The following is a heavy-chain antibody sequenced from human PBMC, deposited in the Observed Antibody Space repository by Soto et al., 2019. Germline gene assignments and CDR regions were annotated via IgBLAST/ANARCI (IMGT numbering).Heavy chain of an antibody. CDR2: IYYSGST. J-gene: IGHJ5*02. Sequence: PSETRSLTCTVSGGSISSGDYYWSWIRQPPGKGLEWIGYIYYSGSTYYNPSLKSRVTISVGTSKNQFSLKLSSVTAADTAVYYCARVDYCSSTSCYISGFDPWGQGTLVTVSS. D-gene: IGHD2-2*01. V-gene: IGHV4-30-4*01. CDR1: GGSISSGDYY. CDR3: ARVDYCSSTSCYISGFDP.